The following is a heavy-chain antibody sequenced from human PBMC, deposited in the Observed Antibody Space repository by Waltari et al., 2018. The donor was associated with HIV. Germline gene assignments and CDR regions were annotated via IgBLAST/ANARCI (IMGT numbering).Heavy chain of an antibody. V-gene: IGHV3-11*05. CDR3: ARVARGLRQGSFDI. Sequence: QVHLVASGGDLVKPGGSLRLSCVASGFTFSYYYMTWSRQAPGKRLEGVSNIAVSSDYTNYGDSVKGRFTMSRDDAKKSLFLQMNSLRPEDTAVYYCARVARGLRQGSFDIWGQGTMVTVSS. CDR2: IAVSSDYT. J-gene: IGHJ3*02. CDR1: GFTFSYYY. D-gene: IGHD4-17*01.